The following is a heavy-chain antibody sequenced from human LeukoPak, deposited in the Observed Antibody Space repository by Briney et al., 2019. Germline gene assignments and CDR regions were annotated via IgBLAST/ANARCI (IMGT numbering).Heavy chain of an antibody. Sequence: GGSLRLSCAASGFTSSSYSMNWVRPAPGKGLEWVSYISSDSRTIYYADSVKGRFTISRDNAKNSLYLQMKRLRDEDTAVYYCARYGSGTSYITNYFDYWGQGTLVTVSS. J-gene: IGHJ4*02. CDR1: GFTSSSYS. V-gene: IGHV3-48*02. CDR2: ISSDSRTI. CDR3: ARYGSGTSYITNYFDY. D-gene: IGHD3-10*01.